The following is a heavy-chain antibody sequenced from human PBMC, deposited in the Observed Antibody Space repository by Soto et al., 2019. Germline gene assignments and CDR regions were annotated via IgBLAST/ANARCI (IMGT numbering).Heavy chain of an antibody. Sequence: AQLQESGPGLVKPSQTLSLTCTVSGGSISSGDYYWSWIRQPPGKGLEWIGYIYYSGSTYYNPSLKSRVTMSVDTSKNQCSLKVNAVTAADTAVYYCARGYYYEAGRIWGQGTLVTVSS. CDR3: ARGYYYEAGRI. J-gene: IGHJ4*02. V-gene: IGHV4-30-4*01. CDR1: GGSISSGDYY. D-gene: IGHD3-22*01. CDR2: IYYSGST.